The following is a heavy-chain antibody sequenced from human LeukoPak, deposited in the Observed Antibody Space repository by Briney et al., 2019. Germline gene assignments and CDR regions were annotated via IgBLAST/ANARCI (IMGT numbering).Heavy chain of an antibody. J-gene: IGHJ4*02. CDR3: ARAMVKRGVIIPIDY. V-gene: IGHV3-30*04. CDR1: GFTFSSYA. Sequence: GGSLRLSCAASGFTFSSYAMHWVRQAPGKGLEWVAVISYDGSNKYYADSVKGRFTISRDNSKNTLYLQMNSLRAEDTAVYYCARAMVKRGVIIPIDYWGQGTLVTVSS. CDR2: ISYDGSNK. D-gene: IGHD3-10*01.